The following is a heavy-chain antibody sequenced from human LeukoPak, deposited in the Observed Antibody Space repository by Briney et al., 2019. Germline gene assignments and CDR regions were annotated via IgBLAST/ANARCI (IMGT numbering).Heavy chain of an antibody. Sequence: LGTLSLTCTVSGGSISSYYWNWIRQPPGQGLEWIGYIYYSGSSGSTNYNPSLRSRVTTSADTSKNQFSLKMTSVTAADTAVYYCAGGGDGYQTRFDYWGQGTLLTVSS. CDR1: GGSISSYY. CDR3: AGGGDGYQTRFDY. CDR2: IYYSGSSGST. J-gene: IGHJ4*02. D-gene: IGHD5-24*01. V-gene: IGHV4-59*01.